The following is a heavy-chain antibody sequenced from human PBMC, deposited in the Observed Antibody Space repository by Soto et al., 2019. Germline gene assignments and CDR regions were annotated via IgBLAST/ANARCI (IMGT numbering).Heavy chain of an antibody. CDR3: ARVRRVGSSELVWFDP. D-gene: IGHD6-6*01. CDR1: GGSISSGGYS. V-gene: IGHV4-30-2*01. J-gene: IGHJ5*02. Sequence: QLQLQESGSGLVKPSQTLSLTCAVSGGSISSGGYSWSWIRQPPGKGLEWIGYIYHSGSTYYNPCLKSRVTVSVDRSKNQFSLKLSSVTAADTAVYYCARVRRVGSSELVWFDPWGQGTLVTVSS. CDR2: IYHSGST.